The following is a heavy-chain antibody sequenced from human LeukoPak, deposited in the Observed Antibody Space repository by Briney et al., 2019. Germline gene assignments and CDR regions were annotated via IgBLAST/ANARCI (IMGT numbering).Heavy chain of an antibody. Sequence: GGSLRLSCAASGFSFSTYSMNWVRQAPGKGLEWVSAISSSSNYIYYADSVEGRFTISRDNARNLLYLQMKSLRAEDTAVYYCIRCSGGTCSKKSGGFDIWGQGTMVTVSS. CDR1: GFSFSTYS. J-gene: IGHJ3*02. CDR3: IRCSGGTCSKKSGGFDI. CDR2: ISSSSNYI. V-gene: IGHV3-21*01. D-gene: IGHD2-15*01.